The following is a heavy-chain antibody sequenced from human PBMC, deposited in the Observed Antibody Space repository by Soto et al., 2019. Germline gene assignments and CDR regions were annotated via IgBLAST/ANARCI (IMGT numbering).Heavy chain of an antibody. J-gene: IGHJ3*02. D-gene: IGHD6-13*01. Sequence: ASVKVSCKASGYTLTSYDINWVRQATGQGLEWMGWMNPNSGNTGYAQKFQGRVTMTRNTSISTAYMELSSLRSGDMAVYYCAREIAAAAERAFDIWGQGTMVTVSS. V-gene: IGHV1-8*01. CDR2: MNPNSGNT. CDR1: GYTLTSYD. CDR3: AREIAAAAERAFDI.